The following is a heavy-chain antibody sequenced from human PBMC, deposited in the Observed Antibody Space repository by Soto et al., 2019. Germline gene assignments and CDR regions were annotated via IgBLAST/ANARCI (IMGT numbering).Heavy chain of an antibody. V-gene: IGHV1-69*13. Sequence: EASVKVSCKASGGTFSSYAISWVRQAPGQGLEWMGGIIPIFGTANYAQKFQGRVTITADESTSTAYMELSSLRSEDTAVYYCARVPHYGDYVGGWFDPWGQGTLATVSS. J-gene: IGHJ5*02. CDR2: IIPIFGTA. CDR3: ARVPHYGDYVGGWFDP. D-gene: IGHD4-17*01. CDR1: GGTFSSYA.